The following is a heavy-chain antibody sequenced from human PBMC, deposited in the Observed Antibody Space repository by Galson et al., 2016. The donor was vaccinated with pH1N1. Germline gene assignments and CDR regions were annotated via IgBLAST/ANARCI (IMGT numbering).Heavy chain of an antibody. V-gene: IGHV3-9*01. CDR1: GFSFDDFA. CDR3: VKNGGLAGRDYSDF. CDR2: FSSNSGAI. Sequence: SLRLSCAASGFSFDDFAMHWVRQVPGKGLEWVSGFSSNSGAIGYADSVKGRFTISRDNAQSSMYLQMNSLRPEDTAVYYCVKNGGLAGRDYSDFWGQGSLVTVSS. J-gene: IGHJ4*02. D-gene: IGHD3-10*01.